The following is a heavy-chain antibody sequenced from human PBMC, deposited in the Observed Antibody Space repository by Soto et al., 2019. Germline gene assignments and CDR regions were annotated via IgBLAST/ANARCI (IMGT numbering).Heavy chain of an antibody. J-gene: IGHJ5*02. D-gene: IGHD3-16*01. Sequence: QVQLVQSGAEVKKPGASVKVSCKASGYTFTGYYMHWVRQAPGQGLEWMGWINPNSGGTNYAQKFQGRVTMTRDTFINTAYMELSRLRTDDTAVYYFARVPTPIIITFGGAGGWFDPWGQGTLVTVSS. CDR3: ARVPTPIIITFGGAGGWFDP. V-gene: IGHV1-2*02. CDR2: INPNSGGT. CDR1: GYTFTGYY.